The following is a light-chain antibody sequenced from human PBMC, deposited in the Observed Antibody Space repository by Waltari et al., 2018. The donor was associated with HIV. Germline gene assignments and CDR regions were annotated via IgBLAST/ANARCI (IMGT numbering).Light chain of an antibody. Sequence: QSALTQPASVSGSPGQSIPISCTGTSSDVGCYHYVSWYQQHPGKAPKLMIYEVSNRSSGVSNRFSGSKSGNTASLTISGLQAEDEADYYCSSYTSSSTRVFGGGTKLTVL. CDR3: SSYTSSSTRV. CDR1: SSDVGCYHY. J-gene: IGLJ3*02. V-gene: IGLV2-14*01. CDR2: EVS.